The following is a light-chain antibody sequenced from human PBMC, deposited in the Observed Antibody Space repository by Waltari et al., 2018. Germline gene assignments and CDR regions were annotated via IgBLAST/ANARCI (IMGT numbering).Light chain of an antibody. CDR3: QQYTIYPLT. J-gene: IGKJ4*01. V-gene: IGKV1-5*03. Sequence: DVQMTQSPATLSASVGDRVTITCRASQSITDLLAWYQQKPGKAPKLLIYKASTLESGVPSRFIGTRSGTEFTLTISNLQPDDFATYYCQQYTIYPLTFGGGTKVSI. CDR1: QSITDL. CDR2: KAS.